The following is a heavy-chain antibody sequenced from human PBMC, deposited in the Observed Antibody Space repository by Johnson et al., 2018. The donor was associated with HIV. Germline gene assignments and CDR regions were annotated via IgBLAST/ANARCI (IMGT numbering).Heavy chain of an antibody. CDR3: KPGNSSILWWGLLFPYDAFDI. V-gene: IGHV3-73*02. CDR1: GFTFSGSA. J-gene: IGHJ3*02. Sequence: VQLVESGGGLVQPGGSLKLSCAASGFTFSGSAMHWVRQASGKGLEWVGRIRSKANSYATAYAASVKGRFTISRDDSKNTAYLQMNSLKTEDMAVYYCKPGNSSILWWGLLFPYDAFDIWGQGTMVTVSS. CDR2: IRSKANSYAT. D-gene: IGHD2-21*02.